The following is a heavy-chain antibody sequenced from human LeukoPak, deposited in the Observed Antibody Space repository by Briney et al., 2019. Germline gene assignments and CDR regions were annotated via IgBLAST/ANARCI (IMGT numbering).Heavy chain of an antibody. Sequence: GGSLRLSCAASGFTFSSYAMSWVRQAPGKGLEWVSTISGSGSSTYYADSVKGRFTVSRDNSKNSLYLQMNSLRAEDTAVYYCAREVGSWVAFDIWGQGTMVTVSS. J-gene: IGHJ3*02. CDR1: GFTFSSYA. V-gene: IGHV3-23*01. CDR2: ISGSGSST. D-gene: IGHD6-13*01. CDR3: AREVGSWVAFDI.